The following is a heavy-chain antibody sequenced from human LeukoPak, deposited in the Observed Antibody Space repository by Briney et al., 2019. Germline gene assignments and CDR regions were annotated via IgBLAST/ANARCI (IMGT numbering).Heavy chain of an antibody. J-gene: IGHJ4*02. CDR3: AKGGAGQYALLDY. CDR2: ISWDGGST. V-gene: IGHV3-43D*04. Sequence: PVGSLRLSCAASGFTFDDYAMHWVRQAPGKGLEWVSLISWDGGSTYYADSVKGRFTISRDNSKNSLYLQMNSLRAEDTALYYCAKGGAGQYALLDYWGQGTLVTVSS. D-gene: IGHD1-26*01. CDR1: GFTFDDYA.